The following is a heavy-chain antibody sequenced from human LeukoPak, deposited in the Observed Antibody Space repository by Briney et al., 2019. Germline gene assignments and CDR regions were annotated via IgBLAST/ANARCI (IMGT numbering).Heavy chain of an antibody. J-gene: IGHJ3*02. CDR1: GGTFSSYA. D-gene: IGHD6-13*01. CDR3: ARDRPLTAAGQRGDAFDI. Sequence: ASVKVSCKASGGTFSSYAISWVRQAPGQGLEWMGGIIPIFGTANYAQKFQGRVTITADESTSTAYMELSSLRSEDTAVYYCARDRPLTAAGQRGDAFDIWGQGTMVTVSS. V-gene: IGHV1-69*13. CDR2: IIPIFGTA.